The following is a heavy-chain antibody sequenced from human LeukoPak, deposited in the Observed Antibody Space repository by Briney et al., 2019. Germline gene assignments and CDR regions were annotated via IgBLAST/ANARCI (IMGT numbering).Heavy chain of an antibody. CDR2: IHHDGRT. CDR3: ARKDIVVVPAASYYFDY. CDR1: GGSLSGYY. V-gene: IGHV4-34*01. D-gene: IGHD2-2*01. Sequence: PSETLSLTCAVSGGSLSGYYWSWIRQSPGKGLEWMGDIHHDGRTKYKSSFKSRVTISVDTSKNQFSLKLSSVTAADTAVYYCARKDIVVVPAASYYFDYWGQGTLVTVSS. J-gene: IGHJ4*02.